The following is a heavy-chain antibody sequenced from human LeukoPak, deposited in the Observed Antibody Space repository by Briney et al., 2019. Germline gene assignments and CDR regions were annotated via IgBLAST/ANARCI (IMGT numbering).Heavy chain of an antibody. CDR2: INHSGST. CDR3: ATSGVSLFDY. D-gene: IGHD3-10*01. J-gene: IGHJ4*02. Sequence: PSETLSLTCAVYGGSFSGYYWSWIRQPPGKGLEWIGEINHSGSTNYNPSLKSRVTISVDTSKNQFSLKLSSVTAADTAVYYCATSGVSLFDYWGQGTLVTVSS. V-gene: IGHV4-34*01. CDR1: GGSFSGYY.